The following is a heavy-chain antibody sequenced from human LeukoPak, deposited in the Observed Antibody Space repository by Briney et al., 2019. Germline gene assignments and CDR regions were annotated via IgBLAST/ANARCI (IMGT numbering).Heavy chain of an antibody. J-gene: IGHJ3*02. Sequence: PGRSLRLSCAASGFTFDDYAMHWVRQAPGKGLEWVSGISWNSGSIGYADSVKGRFTISRDNAKNSLYLQMNSLRAEDTAVYYCARDPERYYDSSGPRGDNAFDIWGQGTMVTVSS. D-gene: IGHD3-22*01. V-gene: IGHV3-9*01. CDR3: ARDPERYYDSSGPRGDNAFDI. CDR2: ISWNSGSI. CDR1: GFTFDDYA.